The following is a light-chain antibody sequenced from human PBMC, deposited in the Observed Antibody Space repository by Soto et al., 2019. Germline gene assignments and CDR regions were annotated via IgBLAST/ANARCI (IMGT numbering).Light chain of an antibody. CDR2: VAS. J-gene: IGKJ1*01. CDR1: RSVSSSS. V-gene: IGKV3-20*01. CDR3: QQYGSSPLT. Sequence: EIVLTQSPGTLSLSPGERATLSCRASRSVSSSSLAWYQQKPGQAPRLLIYVASSRATGIPDRFSGSGSGTDFTLTISRLEPEDFAVYYCQQYGSSPLTFGQGTKVEIK.